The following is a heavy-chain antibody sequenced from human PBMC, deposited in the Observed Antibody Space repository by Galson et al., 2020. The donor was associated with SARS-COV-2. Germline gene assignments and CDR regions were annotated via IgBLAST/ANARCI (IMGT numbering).Heavy chain of an antibody. V-gene: IGHV4-38-2*01. Sequence: SETLSLTCAVSGYSISSGYYWGWIRQPPGKGLEWIGSIYHSGCTYYNPSLKSRVTISVDTSKNQFSLKLSSVTAADTAVYYCARHPVLFPNSSGGPYFDYWGQGTLVTVSS. CDR1: GYSISSGYY. CDR3: ARHPVLFPNSSGGPYFDY. CDR2: IYHSGCT. J-gene: IGHJ4*02. D-gene: IGHD6-25*01.